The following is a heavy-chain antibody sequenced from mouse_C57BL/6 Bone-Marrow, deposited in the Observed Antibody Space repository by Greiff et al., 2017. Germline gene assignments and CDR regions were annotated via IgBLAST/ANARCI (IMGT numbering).Heavy chain of an antibody. CDR2: IYPGSGYT. CDR1: GYTFPDYY. D-gene: IGHD2-3*01. J-gene: IGHJ3*01. V-gene: IGHV1-76*01. Sequence: QVHVKQSGAELVRPGASVKLSCKASGYTFPDYYINWVKQRPGQGLEWIARIYPGSGYTYYHVKFKGKGTLTAENSSRSAYMLLSGLTAEDSAVYYCTRNDGFLPLFAYWGQGTLVTVSA. CDR3: TRNDGFLPLFAY.